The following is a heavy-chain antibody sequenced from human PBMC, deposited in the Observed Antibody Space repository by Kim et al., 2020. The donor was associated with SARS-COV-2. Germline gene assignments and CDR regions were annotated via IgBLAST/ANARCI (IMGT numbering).Heavy chain of an antibody. CDR1: GFTFSSYG. V-gene: IGHV3-33*01. CDR3: ARSPSMLLYPYYYYDGMDV. J-gene: IGHJ6*02. CDR2: IWYDGSNK. Sequence: GGSLRLSCAASGFTFSSYGMHWVRQAPGKGLEWVAHIWYDGSNKYYADSVKGRFTISRDNAKNTLYLQMNSLRAEDTAVYYCARSPSMLLYPYYYYDGMDVWGQGTTVTVSS. D-gene: IGHD2-2*01.